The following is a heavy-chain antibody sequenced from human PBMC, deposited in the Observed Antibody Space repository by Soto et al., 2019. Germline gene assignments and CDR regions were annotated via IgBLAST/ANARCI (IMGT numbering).Heavy chain of an antibody. D-gene: IGHD1-7*01. CDR2: VVPKIGSR. CDR3: TRGGRDNNCSYGNFEY. V-gene: IGHV1-69*08. Sequence: QVHLVQSGAEVQKPGSSVNVSCRAPRGTFSSYTINWVRQAPGQGLEWMGRVVPKIGSRNFVLKFQGRLTRTAGKSTHSAFVELSNLRPEDTAVYYFTRGGRDNNCSYGNFEYWGQGTQVTVSS. CDR1: RGTFSSYT. J-gene: IGHJ4*02.